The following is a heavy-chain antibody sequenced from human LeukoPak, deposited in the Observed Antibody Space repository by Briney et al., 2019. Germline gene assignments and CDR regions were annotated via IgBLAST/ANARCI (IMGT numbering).Heavy chain of an antibody. CDR1: GGSISSGSYY. Sequence: SETLSLTCTVSGGSISSGSYYWGWIRQPPGKGLEWIGSIYYSGSTYYNPSLKSRVTISVDTSRNQFSLKLSSVTAADTAVYYCARQGSSGWPVGYYYYGLDVWGQGTTVTVSS. CDR2: IYYSGST. J-gene: IGHJ6*02. V-gene: IGHV4-39*01. D-gene: IGHD6-19*01. CDR3: ARQGSSGWPVGYYYYGLDV.